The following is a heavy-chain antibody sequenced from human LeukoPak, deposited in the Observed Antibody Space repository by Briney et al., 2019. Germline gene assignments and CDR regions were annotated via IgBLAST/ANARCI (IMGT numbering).Heavy chain of an antibody. D-gene: IGHD5-18*01. V-gene: IGHV4-34*01. Sequence: SETLSLTCAVYGGSFSGYYWSWIRQPPGKGLEWIGEINHSGSTNYNPSLKSRVTISVDTSKNQFSLKLSSVTAADTAVYYCARSGGYSYGTDWFDPWGQGTLVTVSS. CDR1: GGSFSGYY. J-gene: IGHJ5*02. CDR2: INHSGST. CDR3: ARSGGYSYGTDWFDP.